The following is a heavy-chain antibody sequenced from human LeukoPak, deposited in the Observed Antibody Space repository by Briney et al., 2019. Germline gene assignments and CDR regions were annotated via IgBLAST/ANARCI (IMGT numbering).Heavy chain of an antibody. V-gene: IGHV3-74*01. CDR3: ARWGTIIAAAYDY. J-gene: IGHJ4*02. D-gene: IGHD6-13*01. Sequence: GGSLRLSCAASGFTFSSYWMHWVRQAPGKGLVWVSRINSDGSSTSYADSVKGRFTISIDNAKNTLYLQMNSLRAEDTAVYYCARWGTIIAAAYDYWGQGTLVTVSS. CDR1: GFTFSSYW. CDR2: INSDGSST.